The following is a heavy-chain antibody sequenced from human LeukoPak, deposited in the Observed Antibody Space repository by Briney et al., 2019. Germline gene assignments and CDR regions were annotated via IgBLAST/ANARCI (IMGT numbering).Heavy chain of an antibody. CDR1: GYTFTGYC. Sequence: EASVKVSCKASGYTFTGYCMHWVRQAPGQGLEWMGWINPNSGGTNYAQKFQGRVTMTRDTSISTAYLELSSLRYDDTALYYCARAALRSGYYYYMDVWGKGTTVTVSS. J-gene: IGHJ6*03. CDR2: INPNSGGT. CDR3: ARAALRSGYYYYMDV. D-gene: IGHD3-3*01. V-gene: IGHV1-2*02.